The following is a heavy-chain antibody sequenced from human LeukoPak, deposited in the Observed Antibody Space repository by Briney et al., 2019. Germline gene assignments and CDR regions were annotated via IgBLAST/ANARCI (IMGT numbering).Heavy chain of an antibody. D-gene: IGHD4-11*01. V-gene: IGHV3-30*02. J-gene: IGHJ4*02. Sequence: GGSLRLSCAASGFTFSSYGMHWVRQAPGKGLEWVAFIRYDESKTYYADYVKGRFTISRDKSTNTLYLQMNSLRAEDTAVYYCARDITVTTDYFDYWGQGTLVTVSS. CDR1: GFTFSSYG. CDR2: IRYDESKT. CDR3: ARDITVTTDYFDY.